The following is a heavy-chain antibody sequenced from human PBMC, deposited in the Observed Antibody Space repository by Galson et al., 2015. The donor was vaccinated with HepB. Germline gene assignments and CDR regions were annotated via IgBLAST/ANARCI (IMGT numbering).Heavy chain of an antibody. Sequence: CAISGDSVSSDSAAWNWIRQSPSGGLEWLGGTYYRSKWYNDYAVSVKSRITINPDTSKNQFSLHLNSVTPDDTAVYYCARGEMAEWGQGTLVTVSS. CDR2: TYYRSKWYN. D-gene: IGHD5-24*01. J-gene: IGHJ4*02. CDR3: ARGEMAE. CDR1: GDSVSSDSAA. V-gene: IGHV6-1*01.